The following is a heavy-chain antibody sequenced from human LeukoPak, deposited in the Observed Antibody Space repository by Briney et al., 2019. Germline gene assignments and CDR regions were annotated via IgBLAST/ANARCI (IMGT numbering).Heavy chain of an antibody. J-gene: IGHJ4*02. CDR1: GYSFTTYW. D-gene: IGHD6-6*01. CDR2: IYPGDSDT. CDR3: ARRGGSSSSVDF. V-gene: IGHV5-51*01. Sequence: GESLKISCKGSGYSFTTYWIGWVRQMPGKGLEWVAIIYPGDSDTRYSPSFQGQVTLSADKSMSTAYLHWSSLKASDTAVYYCARRGGSSSSVDFWGQGTLVIVSS.